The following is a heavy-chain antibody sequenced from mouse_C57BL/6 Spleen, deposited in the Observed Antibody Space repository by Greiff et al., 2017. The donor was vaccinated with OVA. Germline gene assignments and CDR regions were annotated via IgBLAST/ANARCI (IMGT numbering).Heavy chain of an antibody. V-gene: IGHV14-3*01. CDR1: GFTINNPY. D-gene: IGHD2-4*01. J-gene: IGHJ3*01. CDR3: ARPYDYDEVLAY. Sequence: VQLQQSVAALVRPGASVKLSCTASGFTINNPYMHWVKQRPEQGLEWIGRIDPATGNTKYAPKFQGKATLTSDTSSNTAYLQLSSLTSEDTAIYYCARPYDYDEVLAYWGQGTLVTVSA. CDR2: IDPATGNT.